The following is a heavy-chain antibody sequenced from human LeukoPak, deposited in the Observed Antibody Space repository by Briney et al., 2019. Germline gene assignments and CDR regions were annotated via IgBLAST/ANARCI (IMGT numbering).Heavy chain of an antibody. CDR2: ISYDGNNK. Sequence: PGRSLRLSCAASGFSFSTNGMHWVRQAPGRGLEWVAFISYDGNNKYYADSVKGRFTLSRDNSKNTLYLQMNSLRPEDTAVYYCVKNPSGVDIAAAEPWGQGTLVTVPS. CDR3: VKNPSGVDIAAAEP. V-gene: IGHV3-30*18. CDR1: GFSFSTNG. D-gene: IGHD6-13*01. J-gene: IGHJ5*02.